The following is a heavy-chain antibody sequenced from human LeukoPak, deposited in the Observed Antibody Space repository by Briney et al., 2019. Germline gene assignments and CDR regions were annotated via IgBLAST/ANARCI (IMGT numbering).Heavy chain of an antibody. CDR2: MNPNSGNT. V-gene: IGHV1-8*01. Sequence: GASVKVSCKASGNTFTSYDINWVRQATGQGLEWMGGMNPNSGNTGFAQKFQGRVTMTRNTSISTAYMELSSLRFEDTAVYYCARGRTYQIEWDLLPLRAFDIWGQGTTVIVSS. J-gene: IGHJ3*02. CDR3: ARGRTYQIEWDLLPLRAFDI. D-gene: IGHD1-26*01. CDR1: GNTFTSYD.